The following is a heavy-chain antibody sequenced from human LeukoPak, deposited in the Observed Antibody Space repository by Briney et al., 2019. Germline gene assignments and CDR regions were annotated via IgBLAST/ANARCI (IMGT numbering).Heavy chain of an antibody. J-gene: IGHJ5*02. CDR3: ARLKRRLQFNWFDP. D-gene: IGHD5-24*01. V-gene: IGHV4-39*01. CDR2: IYYSGST. CDR1: GGSISSSSYY. Sequence: SETLSLTCTVSGGSISSSSYYWGWIRQPPGKGLEWIGSIYYSGSTYYNPSLKSRVTISVDPSKNQFSLKLSSVTAADTAVYYCARLKRRLQFNWFDPWGQGTLVTVSS.